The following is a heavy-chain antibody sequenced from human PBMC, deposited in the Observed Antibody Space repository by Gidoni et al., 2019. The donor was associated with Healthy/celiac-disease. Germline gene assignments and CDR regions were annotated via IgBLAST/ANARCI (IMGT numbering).Heavy chain of an antibody. CDR1: GGSISSGGYY. CDR3: ARRHDYGDYVSYWYFDL. V-gene: IGHV4-31*03. D-gene: IGHD4-17*01. CDR2: SYYSGST. J-gene: IGHJ2*01. Sequence: QVQLQESGPGLVKPSQTLSLTCTVSGGSISSGGYYWSWIRQHPGKGLEWIGYSYYSGSTYYNPSLKSRVTISVDTSKNQFSLKLSSVTAADTAVYYCARRHDYGDYVSYWYFDLWGRGTLVTVSS.